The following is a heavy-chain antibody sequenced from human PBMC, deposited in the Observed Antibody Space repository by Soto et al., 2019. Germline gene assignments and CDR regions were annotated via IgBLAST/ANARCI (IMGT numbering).Heavy chain of an antibody. V-gene: IGHV3-23*01. CDR3: ANLEGYQLLPGDWFDP. D-gene: IGHD2-2*01. J-gene: IGHJ5*02. Sequence: EVQLLESGGGLVQPGGSLRLSCAASGFTFSSYAMSWVRQAPGKGLEWVSAISGSGGSTYYADSVKGRFTISRDNSKNTMYMQMNSLRAEDTAVYYCANLEGYQLLPGDWFDPWGKGTLVTVSS. CDR1: GFTFSSYA. CDR2: ISGSGGST.